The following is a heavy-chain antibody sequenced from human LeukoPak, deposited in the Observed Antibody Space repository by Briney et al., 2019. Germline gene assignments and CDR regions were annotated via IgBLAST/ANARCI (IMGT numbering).Heavy chain of an antibody. CDR3: ARTSGGGFDY. CDR2: ISATSAYI. CDR1: GVSFSNYI. Sequence: GGSLRLSCAASGVSFSNYIMNWVRQAPGKGLEWVASISATSAYIWYADSVRGRLTISRDNANNSLDLQMNSLRAEDTAVYFCARTSGGGFDYRGQGTLVTVSS. J-gene: IGHJ4*02. V-gene: IGHV3-21*01. D-gene: IGHD3-10*01.